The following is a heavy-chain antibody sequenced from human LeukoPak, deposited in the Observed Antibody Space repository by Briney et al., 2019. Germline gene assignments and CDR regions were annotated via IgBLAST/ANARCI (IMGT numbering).Heavy chain of an antibody. J-gene: IGHJ4*02. CDR1: GFMFSSHW. V-gene: IGHV3-23*01. CDR2: ISGSGGST. D-gene: IGHD3-16*01. CDR3: ARDYFWEQYYFDS. Sequence: GGPLRLSCAASGFMFSSHWMSWVRQAPGKGLEWVSTISGSGGSTHYADSVKGRFTISRDYSKNTLYLQMNSLRAEDTAVYYCARDYFWEQYYFDSWGQGTLVTVSS.